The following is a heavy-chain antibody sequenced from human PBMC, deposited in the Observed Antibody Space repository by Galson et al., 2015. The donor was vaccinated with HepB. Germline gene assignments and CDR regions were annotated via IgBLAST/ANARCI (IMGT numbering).Heavy chain of an antibody. V-gene: IGHV1-69*13. CDR2: IIPIFGTA. CDR1: GGTFSSYA. CDR3: ARAHNRAPTARGSKTPYYYYYGMDV. D-gene: IGHD3-10*01. Sequence: SVKVSCKASGGTFSSYAISWVRQALGQGLEWMGGIIPIFGTANYAQKFQGRVTITADESTSTAYMELSSLRSEDTAVYYCARAHNRAPTARGSKTPYYYYYGMDVWGQGTTVTVSS. J-gene: IGHJ6*02.